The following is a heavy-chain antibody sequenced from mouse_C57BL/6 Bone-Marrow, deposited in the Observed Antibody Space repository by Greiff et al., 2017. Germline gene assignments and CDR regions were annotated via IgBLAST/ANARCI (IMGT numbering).Heavy chain of an antibody. D-gene: IGHD2-4*01. J-gene: IGHJ3*01. V-gene: IGHV1-80*01. Sequence: LQESGAELVKPGASVKFSCKASGYEFSSYWMNWVKQRTGKGLEWIGQIYPGDGDTKYNGKFKGKATLTADKSSSTAYMQLSSLTSEDSAVYFCARLYYDYEGEAFAYWGPGTLVTVSA. CDR2: IYPGDGDT. CDR1: GYEFSSYW. CDR3: ARLYYDYEGEAFAY.